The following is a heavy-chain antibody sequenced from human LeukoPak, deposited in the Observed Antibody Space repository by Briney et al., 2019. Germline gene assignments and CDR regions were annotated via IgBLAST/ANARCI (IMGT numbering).Heavy chain of an antibody. V-gene: IGHV3-23*01. D-gene: IGHD6-19*01. CDR2: ISGSGGST. CDR3: AKTTAGYSSGRYPGWPVDY. Sequence: PGGSLRLSCAASGFTFSSYAMYWVRQAPGKGLEWVSGISGSGGSTYYADSVKGRFTISRGNSKNTVYLQMNSLRAEDTAVYYCAKTTAGYSSGRYPGWPVDYWGQGTLVTVSS. CDR1: GFTFSSYA. J-gene: IGHJ4*02.